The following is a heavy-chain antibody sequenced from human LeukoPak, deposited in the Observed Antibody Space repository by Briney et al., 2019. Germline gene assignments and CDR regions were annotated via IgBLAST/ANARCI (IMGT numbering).Heavy chain of an antibody. Sequence: PSETLSLTCTVSVGSLRSYYWSWIRQPPGKGLDWIGYMYYSGSTNYNPPLKSRVTISVDTSQNQFSPKLSSVTASDTAVYYCGRGYYYDSSGYYYFDYWGEGTLVTVSS. CDR1: VGSLRSYY. J-gene: IGHJ4*02. D-gene: IGHD3-22*01. CDR3: GRGYYYDSSGYYYFDY. V-gene: IGHV4-59*08. CDR2: MYYSGST.